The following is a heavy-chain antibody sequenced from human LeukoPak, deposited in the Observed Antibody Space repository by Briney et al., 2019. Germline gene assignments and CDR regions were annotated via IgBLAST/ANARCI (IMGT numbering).Heavy chain of an antibody. CDR2: IYSGGNT. CDR1: EFTVSRNY. J-gene: IGHJ4*02. Sequence: GGSLRLSCAASEFTVSRNYMSWVRQPPGKGLEWVSVIYSGGNTYYADFVKGRFTISRDNSKNTLYLQINSLTAEDTAVYYCANLPRGDYWGLGTLVTVSS. CDR3: ANLPRGDY. D-gene: IGHD3-10*01. V-gene: IGHV3-53*01.